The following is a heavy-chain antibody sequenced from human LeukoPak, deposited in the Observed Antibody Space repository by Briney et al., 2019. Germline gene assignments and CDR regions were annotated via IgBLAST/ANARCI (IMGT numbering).Heavy chain of an antibody. D-gene: IGHD1-26*01. V-gene: IGHV1-3*01. J-gene: IGHJ5*02. CDR3: ARWAGSYLNWFDP. CDR1: GYTFTSYA. Sequence: GASVKVSCKASGYTFTSYAMHWVRQAPGQRLEWMGWINAGNGNTKYSQKFQGRVTITRDTSASTAYMELRSLRSDDTAVYYCARWAGSYLNWFDPWGQGTLVTVSS. CDR2: INAGNGNT.